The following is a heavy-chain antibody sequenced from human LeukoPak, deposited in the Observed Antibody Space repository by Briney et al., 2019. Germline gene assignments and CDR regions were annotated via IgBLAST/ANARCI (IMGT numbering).Heavy chain of an antibody. CDR2: IYHSGST. CDR3: ARREVVGYYYDSSGDAFDI. V-gene: IGHV4-30-2*01. Sequence: SETLSLTCTVSGGSISSGGYYWSWIRQPPGKGLEWIGYIYHSGSTYYNPSLKSRVTISVDRSKNQFSLKLSSVTAADTAVYYCARREVVGYYYDSSGDAFDIWGQGTMVTVSS. J-gene: IGHJ3*02. CDR1: GGSISSGGYY. D-gene: IGHD3-22*01.